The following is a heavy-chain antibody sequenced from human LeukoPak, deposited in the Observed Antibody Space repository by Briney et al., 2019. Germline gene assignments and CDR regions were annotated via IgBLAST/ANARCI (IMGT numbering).Heavy chain of an antibody. CDR3: ARDSGIAAGFDY. CDR1: GFTFDDYG. V-gene: IGHV3-20*04. CDR2: INWNGGST. J-gene: IGHJ4*02. Sequence: GGSLRLSCAASGFTFDDYGMSWVRQAPGKGLEWVSGINWNGGSTGYADTVKGRFTISRDNAKNSLYLQMNSLRAEDTALYYCARDSGIAAGFDYWGQGTLVSVSS. D-gene: IGHD6-13*01.